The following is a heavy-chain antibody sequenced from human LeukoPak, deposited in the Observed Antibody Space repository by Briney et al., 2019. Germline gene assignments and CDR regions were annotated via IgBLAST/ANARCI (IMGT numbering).Heavy chain of an antibody. Sequence: GGSLRLSCAASGFTFSSYGMHWVRQAPGKGLEWVAVIWYDGSNKYYADSVKGRFTISRDNSKNTLYLQMNSLRAEDTAVYYCARGSQPEHIVVVTAIDYWGQGTLVTVSS. V-gene: IGHV3-33*01. D-gene: IGHD2-21*02. J-gene: IGHJ4*02. CDR2: IWYDGSNK. CDR3: ARGSQPEHIVVVTAIDY. CDR1: GFTFSSYG.